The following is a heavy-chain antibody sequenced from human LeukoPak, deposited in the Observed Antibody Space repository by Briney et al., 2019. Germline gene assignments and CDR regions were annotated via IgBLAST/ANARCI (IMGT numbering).Heavy chain of an antibody. CDR2: ISGSGGST. CDR1: GFTFSNYA. Sequence: GGSLRLSCAASGFTFSNYAMSWVRQAPGKGLEWVSAISGSGGSTYYADSVKGRFTISRDNSKNTLYLQMNSLRAEDTAVYYCAKASAMIVVVSKHFDYWGQGTLVTVSS. J-gene: IGHJ4*02. CDR3: AKASAMIVVVSKHFDY. V-gene: IGHV3-23*01. D-gene: IGHD3-22*01.